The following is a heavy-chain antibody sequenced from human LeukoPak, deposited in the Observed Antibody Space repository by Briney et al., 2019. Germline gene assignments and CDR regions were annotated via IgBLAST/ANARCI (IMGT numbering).Heavy chain of an antibody. J-gene: IGHJ6*02. CDR3: AREKQQLPSMDV. Sequence: PGRSLRLSCAASGFTFDDYAMHWVRQAPGKGLEWVSGISWNSGSIGYADSVKGRFTISRDNAKNSLYLQMNSLRAEDTALYYCAREKQQLPSMDVWGQGTTVTVSS. V-gene: IGHV3-9*01. CDR1: GFTFDDYA. CDR2: ISWNSGSI. D-gene: IGHD6-13*01.